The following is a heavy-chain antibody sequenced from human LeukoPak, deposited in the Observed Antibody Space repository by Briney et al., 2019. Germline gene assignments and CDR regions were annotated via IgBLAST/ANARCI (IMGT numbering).Heavy chain of an antibody. J-gene: IGHJ6*02. Sequence: AGVWVSCKASGYTFTNYDMKWVRQTTERGVGWMGWMNPSGGNTGYAQKFLGRVTMTRDTSIRTAYMELSNLRSEDTAVYYCARGCSGGSRNGMDVWGQGTTVTVSS. CDR2: MNPSGGNT. CDR1: GYTFTNYD. CDR3: ARGCSGGSRNGMDV. V-gene: IGHV1-8*01. D-gene: IGHD2-15*01.